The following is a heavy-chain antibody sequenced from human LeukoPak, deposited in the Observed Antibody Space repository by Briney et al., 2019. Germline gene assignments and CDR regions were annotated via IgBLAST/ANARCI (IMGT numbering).Heavy chain of an antibody. V-gene: IGHV1-2*02. CDR3: ARVGSILWFGELFPFDY. Sequence: ASVKVSCKASGYTFTGYYMHWVRQAPGQGLEWMGWINPNSGGTNYAQKLQDRVTMTRDTSISTAYMELSRLRSDDTAVYYCARVGSILWFGELFPFDYWGQGTLVTVSS. CDR1: GYTFTGYY. CDR2: INPNSGGT. J-gene: IGHJ4*02. D-gene: IGHD3-10*01.